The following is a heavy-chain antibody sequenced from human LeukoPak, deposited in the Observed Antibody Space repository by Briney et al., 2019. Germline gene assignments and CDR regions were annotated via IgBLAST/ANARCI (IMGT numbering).Heavy chain of an antibody. J-gene: IGHJ4*02. CDR3: ARDGSSGWYREFDY. CDR1: GCTFTSYA. V-gene: IGHV7-4-1*02. D-gene: IGHD6-19*01. CDR2: INTNTGNP. Sequence: ASVKVSCKASGCTFTSYAMNWVRQAPGQGLEWMGWINTNTGNPTYAQGFTGRFVFSLDTSVSTAYLQISSLKAEDTAVYYCARDGSSGWYREFDYWGQGTLVTVSS.